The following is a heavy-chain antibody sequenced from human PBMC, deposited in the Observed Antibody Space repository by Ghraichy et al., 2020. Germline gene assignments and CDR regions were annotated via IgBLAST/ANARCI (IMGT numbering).Heavy chain of an antibody. CDR1: GFTFSDAY. CDR2: IKREIEGEAT. Sequence: SCAASGFTFSDAYMNWVRQTSGKGLEWVGQIKREIEGEATAYAAPVKGRFTISRDDSKNMLFLQMNNLKTEDTAVYYCTAGAGHTDDDYWGQGTLVTVSS. V-gene: IGHV3-15*01. CDR3: TAGAGHTDDDY. J-gene: IGHJ4*02.